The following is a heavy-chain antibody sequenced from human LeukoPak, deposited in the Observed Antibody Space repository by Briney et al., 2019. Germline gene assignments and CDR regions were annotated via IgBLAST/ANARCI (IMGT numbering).Heavy chain of an antibody. J-gene: IGHJ6*03. CDR1: GGSISSYY. CDR3: ARLTNMEKDVTPTYYMDV. Sequence: SETLSLTCTVSGGSISSYYWSWIRQPPGKGLEWIGYIYYSGSTNYNPSLKSRVTISVDTSKSQFSLKLSSVTAADTAVYYCARLTNMEKDVTPTYYMDVWGNGTTVTVSS. CDR2: IYYSGST. V-gene: IGHV4-59*01. D-gene: IGHD2-8*01.